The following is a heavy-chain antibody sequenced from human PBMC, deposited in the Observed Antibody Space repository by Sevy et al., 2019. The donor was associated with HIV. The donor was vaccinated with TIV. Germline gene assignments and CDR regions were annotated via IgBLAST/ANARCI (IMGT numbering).Heavy chain of an antibody. CDR3: AKPAIFGSNFDP. V-gene: IGHV3-23*01. D-gene: IGHD2-8*01. Sequence: GEALKISCAASGFTFSSYAMSWVRQAPGKGLEWGSAISGSGGSTYYADSVKGRFTISRDNSKNTLYLQMNSLRAEDTAVYYCAKPAIFGSNFDPWGQGTLVTVSS. CDR2: ISGSGGST. CDR1: GFTFSSYA. J-gene: IGHJ5*02.